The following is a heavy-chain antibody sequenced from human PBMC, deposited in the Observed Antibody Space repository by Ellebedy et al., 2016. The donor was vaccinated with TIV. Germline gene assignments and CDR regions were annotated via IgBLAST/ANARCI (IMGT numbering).Heavy chain of an antibody. V-gene: IGHV1-69*04. Sequence: SVKVSXKASGGTFSSYVISWVRQAPGQGLEWMGRIIPLLDTPNYAQNFQGRVTITADKSTSTAYMDLNSLTSEDTAVYYCARVTQWQGFDPWGQGTLVTVSS. J-gene: IGHJ5*02. CDR1: GGTFSSYV. D-gene: IGHD6-19*01. CDR3: ARVTQWQGFDP. CDR2: IIPLLDTP.